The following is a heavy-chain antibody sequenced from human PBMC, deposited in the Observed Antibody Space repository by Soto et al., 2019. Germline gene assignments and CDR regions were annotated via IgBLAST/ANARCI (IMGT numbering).Heavy chain of an antibody. J-gene: IGHJ6*02. CDR3: ARHENYYYAYYGMDV. V-gene: IGHV5-51*01. CDR2: THPGESET. Sequence: GESLKISCQASGYSFTTYWIAWVRQKPGKGLEWMGITHPGESETRYSPSFQGQVTISFDRSTSTAYLQWNSPKASDTAIYYCARHENYYYAYYGMDVWGQGTTVTVSS. CDR1: GYSFTTYW.